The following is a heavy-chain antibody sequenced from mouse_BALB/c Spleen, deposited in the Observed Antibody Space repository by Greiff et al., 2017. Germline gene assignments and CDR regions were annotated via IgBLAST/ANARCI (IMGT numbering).Heavy chain of an antibody. J-gene: IGHJ4*01. CDR3: ARKKYGNYYAMDY. D-gene: IGHD2-10*02. Sequence: QVQLKQSGPGLVQPSQSLSITCTVSGFSLTSYGVHWVRQSPGKGLEWLGVIWSGGSTDYNAAFLSRLSISKDNSKSQVFFKMNSLQANDTAIYYCARKKYGNYYAMDYWGQGTSVTVSS. CDR1: GFSLTSYG. CDR2: IWSGGST. V-gene: IGHV2-2*02.